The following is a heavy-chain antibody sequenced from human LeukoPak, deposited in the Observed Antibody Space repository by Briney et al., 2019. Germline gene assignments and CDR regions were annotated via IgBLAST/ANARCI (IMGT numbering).Heavy chain of an antibody. Sequence: SGGSLRLSCAASGFTFSDYYMSWIRQAPGKGLEWVSYISSSGSTIYYADSVKGRFTISRDNAKNSLYLQMNSLRAEDTALYYCAKDITYSGYCFDYCGQGTLVTVSS. CDR3: AKDITYSGYCFDY. D-gene: IGHD5-12*01. CDR2: ISSSGSTI. CDR1: GFTFSDYY. J-gene: IGHJ4*02. V-gene: IGHV3-11*01.